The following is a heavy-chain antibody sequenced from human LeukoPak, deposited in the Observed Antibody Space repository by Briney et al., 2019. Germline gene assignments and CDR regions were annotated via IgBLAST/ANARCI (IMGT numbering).Heavy chain of an antibody. Sequence: ASVKVSCKASGYTFTSYGISWVRQAPGQGLEWMGWVSAYNGNTNYAQKLQGRVTMTTDTSTSTAYMELRSLRSDDTAVYYCARERDSSSWIYYYYYYYMDVWGKGTTVTVSS. CDR3: ARERDSSSWIYYYYYYYMDV. V-gene: IGHV1-18*01. D-gene: IGHD6-13*01. J-gene: IGHJ6*03. CDR2: VSAYNGNT. CDR1: GYTFTSYG.